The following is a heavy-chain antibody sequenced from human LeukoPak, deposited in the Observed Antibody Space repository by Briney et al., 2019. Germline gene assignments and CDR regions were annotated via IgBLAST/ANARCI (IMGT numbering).Heavy chain of an antibody. CDR1: GGSISSYY. V-gene: IGHV4-59*01. CDR2: IYYGGST. J-gene: IGHJ4*02. CDR3: ARARLDSSGRFDY. Sequence: SETLSLTCTVSGGSISSYYWSWIRQSPGKGLEWIGYIYYGGSTDYNPSLKSRVTISKDTSKTQFSLKLSSVTAADTAVYYCARARLDSSGRFDYWGQGTLVTVSS. D-gene: IGHD3-22*01.